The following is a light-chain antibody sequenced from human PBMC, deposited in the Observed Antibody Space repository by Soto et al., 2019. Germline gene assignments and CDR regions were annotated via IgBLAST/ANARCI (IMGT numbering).Light chain of an antibody. J-gene: IGKJ2*01. CDR2: DAS. CDR3: QQYNSPLYT. CDR1: QSISSR. Sequence: DIQMTQSPSTLSASVGDRVTITCRASQSISSRLAWYQQKPGKAHKLLIYDASSLERGVPSRFSGSGSGTEVTLTISSLQPDDFAPYYCQQYNSPLYTLGQGPKLEIK. V-gene: IGKV1-5*01.